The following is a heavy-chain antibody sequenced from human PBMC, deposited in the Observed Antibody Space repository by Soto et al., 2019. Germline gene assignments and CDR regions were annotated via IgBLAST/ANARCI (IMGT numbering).Heavy chain of an antibody. Sequence: ASVKVSCKASGYKFTTYFIHWVRQAPGQGLEWMGMIHPSGDTGYAQKFRGRVTMTIDTSTTTAYMELRNLTSEDTAVYFSVRGYGTTSPCSGDFQFWGQGTMVTASS. CDR1: GYKFTTYF. CDR3: VRGYGTTSPCSGDFQF. CDR2: IHPSGDT. D-gene: IGHD1-1*01. V-gene: IGHV1-46*01. J-gene: IGHJ1*01.